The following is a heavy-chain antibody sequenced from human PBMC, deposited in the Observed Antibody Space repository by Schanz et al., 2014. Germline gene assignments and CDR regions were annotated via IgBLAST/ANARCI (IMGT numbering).Heavy chain of an antibody. J-gene: IGHJ4*02. CDR2: ISYDGSNK. V-gene: IGHV3-30-3*01. CDR3: ARDRGYCSGGSCLTFDY. Sequence: QGQLVESGGGVVQPGRSLRLSCAAYGFTFSSYAMHWVRQAPGKGLEWVAVISYDGSNKYYADSVKGRFTISRDNSKNTLYLQMNTLRAEDTAVYYCARDRGYCSGGSCLTFDYWGQGTLVTVSS. D-gene: IGHD2-15*01. CDR1: GFTFSSYA.